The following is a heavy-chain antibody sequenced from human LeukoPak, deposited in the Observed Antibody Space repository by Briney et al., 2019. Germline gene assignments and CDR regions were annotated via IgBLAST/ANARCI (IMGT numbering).Heavy chain of an antibody. J-gene: IGHJ4*02. CDR3: ARTHQYYDSSGYLDY. CDR2: ISSSGSTI. V-gene: IGHV3-11*04. D-gene: IGHD3-22*01. CDR1: GFTFSDYY. Sequence: GGSLRLSCAASGFTFSDYYMSWIRQAPGKGLEWVSYISSSGSTIYYADSVKGRFTISRDNAKNSLYLQMNSLRAEDTAVYYCARTHQYYDSSGYLDYCGQGTLVTASS.